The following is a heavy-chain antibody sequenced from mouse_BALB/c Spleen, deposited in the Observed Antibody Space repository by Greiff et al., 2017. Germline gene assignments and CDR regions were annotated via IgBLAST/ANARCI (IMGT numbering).Heavy chain of an antibody. Sequence: QVQLQQPGAELVKPGASVKLSCKASGYTFTSYWMHWVKQRPGQGLEWIGEISPSNGRTNYNEKFKSQATLTVDKTSSTAYMQLSSLTSEDSAVYDCARDEDCGSSRFAYWGQGTLVTVSA. D-gene: IGHD1-1*01. V-gene: IGHV1S81*02. CDR2: ISPSNGRT. CDR3: ARDEDCGSSRFAY. J-gene: IGHJ3*01. CDR1: GYTFTSYW.